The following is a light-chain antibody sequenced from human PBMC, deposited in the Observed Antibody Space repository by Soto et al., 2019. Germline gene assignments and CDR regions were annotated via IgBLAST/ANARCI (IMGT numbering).Light chain of an antibody. CDR2: GAS. CDR3: QEYYYCHPIT. V-gene: IGKV3-15*01. Sequence: IGMTQSPGSVSVSPGERATLSCRASQNIGNKEGWYQQKPGQAPRLLIYGASTRATGIPVRFSGSGCGTEFTLTITSLQSEDSAVYYCQEYYYCHPITFCGGTKVDIK. J-gene: IGKJ4*01. CDR1: QNIGNK.